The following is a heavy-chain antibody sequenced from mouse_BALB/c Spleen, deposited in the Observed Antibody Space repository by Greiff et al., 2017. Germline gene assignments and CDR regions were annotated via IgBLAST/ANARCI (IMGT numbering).Heavy chain of an antibody. Sequence: QVQLQQSAAELARPGASVKMSCKASGYTFTSYTMHWVKQRPGQGLEWIGYINPSSGYTEYNQKFKDKTTLTADKSSSTAYMQLSSLTSEDSAVYYCARSHDGYYPCDYWGQGTTLTVSS. CDR1: GYTFTSYT. CDR3: ARSHDGYYPCDY. V-gene: IGHV1-4*02. D-gene: IGHD2-3*01. CDR2: INPSSGYT. J-gene: IGHJ2*01.